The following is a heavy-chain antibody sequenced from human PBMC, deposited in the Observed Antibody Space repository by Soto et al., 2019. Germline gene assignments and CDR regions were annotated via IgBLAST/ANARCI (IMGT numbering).Heavy chain of an antibody. Sequence: QLQLQESGPGLVKPSETLSLTCSLSGGSISSTFYYWGWIRQPPGKGLEWIGSIYYSGTPFYNASLKGRVTISVDTSKNQFSLRLTSVTATDTAVYFCARQKWEQPKWFDPWGQGTLVTVSS. D-gene: IGHD1-26*01. CDR2: IYYSGTP. J-gene: IGHJ5*02. CDR3: ARQKWEQPKWFDP. CDR1: GGSISSTFYY. V-gene: IGHV4-39*01.